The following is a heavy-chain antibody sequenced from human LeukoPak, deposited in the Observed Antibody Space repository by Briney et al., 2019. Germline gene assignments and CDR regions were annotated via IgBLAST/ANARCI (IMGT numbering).Heavy chain of an antibody. J-gene: IGHJ4*02. CDR1: GGSFSGYY. CDR2: INHSGST. Sequence: PSETLSLTCAVYGGSFSGYYWSWIRQPPGKGLEWIGEINHSGSTNYNPSLKSRVTISVDTSKNQFSLKLGSVTAADTAVYYCARDQWLVRRTTGFDYWGQGTLVTVSS. CDR3: ARDQWLVRRTTGFDY. V-gene: IGHV4-34*01. D-gene: IGHD6-19*01.